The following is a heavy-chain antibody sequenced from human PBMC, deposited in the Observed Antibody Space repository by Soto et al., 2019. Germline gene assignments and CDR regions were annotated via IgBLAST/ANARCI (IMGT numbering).Heavy chain of an antibody. V-gene: IGHV3-66*01. CDR3: TRRRGS. CDR2: IYSGGNT. J-gene: IGHJ5*02. D-gene: IGHD1-26*01. Sequence: EVQLVESGGGLVQPGASLRLSCAASGFTVNNNYMSWVRQAPGKGLEWVSFIYSGGNTYYADSVKGRFTISRDKSKNTLYLQMTNLRDEDTAVYYCTRRRGSWGQGTLVTVSS. CDR1: GFTVNNNY.